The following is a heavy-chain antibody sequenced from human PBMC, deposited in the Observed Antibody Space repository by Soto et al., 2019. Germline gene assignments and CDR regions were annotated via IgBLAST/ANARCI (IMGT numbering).Heavy chain of an antibody. J-gene: IGHJ6*02. D-gene: IGHD1-1*01. V-gene: IGHV3-30*18. CDR3: AKARGANNWANYYGLDV. Sequence: GGSLRLSCAASGFIFANYGMHWVRQAPGKGLEWVALIKYEGTNKYYADAVKGRFTISRDNAKNMVSLQMDSLRAEDTAVYYCAKARGANNWANYYGLDVWGQGTTVTVSS. CDR2: IKYEGTNK. CDR1: GFIFANYG.